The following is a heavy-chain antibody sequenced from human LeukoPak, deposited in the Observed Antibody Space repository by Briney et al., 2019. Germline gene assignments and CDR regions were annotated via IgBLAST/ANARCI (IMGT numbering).Heavy chain of an antibody. Sequence: PSETLSLTCTVSGGSISSYYWSWIRQPPGKGLEWIGYIYTSGSTNYNPSLKSRVTISVDTSKNQFSLKLSSVTAADTAVYYCASFHHSSRYYGVIDYWGQGTLVTVSS. CDR2: IYTSGST. D-gene: IGHD3-22*01. V-gene: IGHV4-4*09. CDR1: GGSISSYY. J-gene: IGHJ4*02. CDR3: ASFHHSSRYYGVIDY.